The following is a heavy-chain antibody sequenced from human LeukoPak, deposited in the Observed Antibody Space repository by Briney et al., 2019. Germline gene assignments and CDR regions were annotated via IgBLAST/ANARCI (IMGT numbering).Heavy chain of an antibody. CDR1: GGSISSYY. CDR2: IYYSGST. D-gene: IGHD3-9*01. J-gene: IGHJ5*02. CDR3: ARESAYDILDGNWFDP. Sequence: SETLSLTCTVSGGSISSYYWSWIRQPPGKGLEWIGYIYYSGSTNYNPSLKSRVTISVDTSKNQFSLKLSSVTAADTAVYYCARESAYDILDGNWFDPWGQGTLVTVSS. V-gene: IGHV4-59*12.